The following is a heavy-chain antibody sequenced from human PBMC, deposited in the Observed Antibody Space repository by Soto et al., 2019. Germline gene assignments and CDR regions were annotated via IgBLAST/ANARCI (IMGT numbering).Heavy chain of an antibody. CDR1: GGSISDYQ. CDR2: IYYSGST. D-gene: IGHD3-16*01. Sequence: SETLSLTCSISGGSISDYQWNWIRQPPGKGLEWIGYIYYSGSTNYNPSLKSRLTISLDTSTRQFSLRLRSVTAADTAVYYCARMRGLGEISPYLDYWGQGALVTVSS. J-gene: IGHJ4*02. CDR3: ARMRGLGEISPYLDY. V-gene: IGHV4-59*01.